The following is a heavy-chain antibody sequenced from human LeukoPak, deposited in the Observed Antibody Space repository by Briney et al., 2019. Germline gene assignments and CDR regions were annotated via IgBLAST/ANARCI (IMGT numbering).Heavy chain of an antibody. CDR1: GCTFTSYG. CDR3: ARVSPQGVGSSGWLNY. J-gene: IGHJ4*02. Sequence: ASVKVSCKASGCTFTSYGISWVRQAPGQGLEWMGWISAYNGNTNYAQKLQGRVTMTTDTSTSTAYMELRSLRSDDTAVYYCARVSPQGVGSSGWLNYWGQGTLVTVSS. V-gene: IGHV1-18*01. CDR2: ISAYNGNT. D-gene: IGHD6-19*01.